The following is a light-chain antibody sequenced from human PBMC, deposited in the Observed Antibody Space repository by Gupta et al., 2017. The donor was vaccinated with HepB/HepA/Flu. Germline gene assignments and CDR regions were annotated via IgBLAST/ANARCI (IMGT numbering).Light chain of an antibody. CDR3: QQYGNSPMCS. Sequence: EIVLTQSPGTLSLSPGEGATLSCRASQSLTNNFLAWYQQKPGQAPRLLIYGASNRAAGIPDRFSGSGSGTDFTLTISRLEPEDVAVYYCQQYGNSPMCSFGQGTKVEIK. V-gene: IGKV3-20*01. J-gene: IGKJ2*04. CDR2: GAS. CDR1: QSLTNNF.